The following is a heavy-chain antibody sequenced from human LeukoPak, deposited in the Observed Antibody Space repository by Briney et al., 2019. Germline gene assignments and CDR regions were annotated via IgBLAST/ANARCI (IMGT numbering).Heavy chain of an antibody. CDR1: GFPISSHY. CDR3: ARHAGYYMDV. Sequence: GGSLRLSCTASGFPISSHYMSWVRQAPGKGLEWVSVIYSGGSTYYADSVKGRFTISRDNSKNTLYLQMNSLRAEDTAVYYCARHAGYYMDVWGKGTTVTISS. J-gene: IGHJ6*03. CDR2: IYSGGST. V-gene: IGHV3-66*01.